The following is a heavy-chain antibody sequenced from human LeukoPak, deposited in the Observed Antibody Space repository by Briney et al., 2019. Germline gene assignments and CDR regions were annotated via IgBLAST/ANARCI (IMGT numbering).Heavy chain of an antibody. CDR2: ILNDGSNT. V-gene: IGHV3-30*18. Sequence: PGGSLRLSCAASGFTFRNFVMHWVRQAPGKGLEWVAGILNDGSNTDYADSVKGQFTVSRDNSENTLYLQMNSLRDEDTAVYYCAKYKGAALYYHYGLDVWGPGTTVIVSS. CDR3: AKYKGAALYYHYGLDV. D-gene: IGHD1-14*01. CDR1: GFTFRNFV. J-gene: IGHJ6*02.